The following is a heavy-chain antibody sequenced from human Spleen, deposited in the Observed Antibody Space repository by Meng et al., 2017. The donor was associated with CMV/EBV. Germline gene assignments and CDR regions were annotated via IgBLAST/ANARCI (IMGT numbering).Heavy chain of an antibody. CDR2: ISYDGSNK. CDR1: GFTFSNYA. Sequence: GESLKISCAASGFTFSNYAFHWVRQAPGKGLEWVALISYDGSNKYYADSVKGRFTISRDNSKNTLYLQMNSLRGEDTAVYYCARDPDCSSTSCYGDYWGQGTLVTVSS. J-gene: IGHJ4*02. V-gene: IGHV3-30*04. CDR3: ARDPDCSSTSCYGDY. D-gene: IGHD2-2*01.